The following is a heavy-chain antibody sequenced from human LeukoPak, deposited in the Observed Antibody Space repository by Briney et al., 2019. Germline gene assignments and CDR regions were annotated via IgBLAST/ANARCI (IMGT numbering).Heavy chain of an antibody. CDR3: ARDTIVVVPAAMNHWFDP. D-gene: IGHD2-2*01. V-gene: IGHV4-39*07. Sequence: SETLSLTCTVSGGSISSSSYYWGWIRQPPGKGLEWIGSIYYSGSTYYNPSLKSRVTISVDTSKNQFSLKLSSVTAADTAVYYCARDTIVVVPAAMNHWFDPWGQGTLVTVSS. J-gene: IGHJ5*02. CDR1: GGSISSSSYY. CDR2: IYYSGST.